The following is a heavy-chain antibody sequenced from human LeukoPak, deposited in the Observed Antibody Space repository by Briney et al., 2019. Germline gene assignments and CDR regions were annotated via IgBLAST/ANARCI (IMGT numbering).Heavy chain of an antibody. J-gene: IGHJ5*02. Sequence: PSETLSLTCTVFGDSISSGNYWGWIRQPPGKGLEWIGSIFHTGSTYFNLSLKSRVTISVDTSKNQFSLKLSSVTAADTAVYYCARVDEADSSSWYEGWFDPWGQGTLVTVSS. V-gene: IGHV4-38-2*02. CDR1: GDSISSGNY. CDR3: ARVDEADSSSWYEGWFDP. CDR2: IFHTGST. D-gene: IGHD6-13*01.